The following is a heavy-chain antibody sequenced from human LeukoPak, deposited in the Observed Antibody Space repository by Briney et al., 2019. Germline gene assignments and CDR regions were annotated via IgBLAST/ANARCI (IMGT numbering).Heavy chain of an antibody. CDR2: IKQDGSEK. CDR1: GFTFSSYW. D-gene: IGHD2-21*01. V-gene: IGHV3-7*01. J-gene: IGHJ6*02. Sequence: GGSLRLSCAASGFTFSSYWMSWVRQAPGKGLEWVANIKQDGSEKYYVDSVKGRFTISRDNAKNSLYLQMNSLRAEDTAVYYCARRVVSSFYYYYGMDVWGQGTTVTVSS. CDR3: ARRVVSSFYYYYGMDV.